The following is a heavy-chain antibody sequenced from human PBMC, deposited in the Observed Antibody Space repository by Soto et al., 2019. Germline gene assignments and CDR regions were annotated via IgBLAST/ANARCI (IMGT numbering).Heavy chain of an antibody. CDR1: GYTFSNFG. CDR2: IYPGDHET. V-gene: IGHV5-51*01. CDR3: ARSPRSGPYFDD. D-gene: IGHD6-25*01. J-gene: IGHJ4*02. Sequence: PXESLKIFRQCSGYTFSNFGLGWVRQLPGKGLEWMGIIYPGDHETRYSPSFHGKVTISADKSINTAYLQWNSLEASDTAFYFCARSPRSGPYFDDWGQGALVTFPS.